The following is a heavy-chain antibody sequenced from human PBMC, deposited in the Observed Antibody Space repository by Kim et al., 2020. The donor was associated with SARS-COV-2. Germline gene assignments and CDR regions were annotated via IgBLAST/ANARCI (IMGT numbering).Heavy chain of an antibody. Sequence: SETLSLTCAVYGGSFSGYHWSWIRQPPGKGLEWIGEINHSGSTNYNPSLKSRVTISVDTSKNQFSLKLSSVTAADTAVYYCARGPWEGSSWYNYYYYYGMDVWGQGTTVTVSS. D-gene: IGHD6-13*01. CDR2: INHSGST. J-gene: IGHJ6*02. CDR1: GGSFSGYH. CDR3: ARGPWEGSSWYNYYYYYGMDV. V-gene: IGHV4-34*01.